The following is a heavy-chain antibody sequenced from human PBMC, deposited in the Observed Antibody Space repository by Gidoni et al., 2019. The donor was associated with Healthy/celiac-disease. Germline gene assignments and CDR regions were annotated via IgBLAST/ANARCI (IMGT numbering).Heavy chain of an antibody. D-gene: IGHD3-22*01. CDR3: ARDAYYYDSSGSPLDY. J-gene: IGHJ4*02. CDR2: IWYDGSNK. CDR1: GFPFSSYG. Sequence: QVQLVESGGGVVQPGRSLRLSCAASGFPFSSYGMHWVRQAPGKGLEWVAVIWYDGSNKYYADSVKGRFTISRDNSKNTLYLQMNSLRAEDTAVYYCARDAYYYDSSGSPLDYWGQGTLVTVSS. V-gene: IGHV3-33*01.